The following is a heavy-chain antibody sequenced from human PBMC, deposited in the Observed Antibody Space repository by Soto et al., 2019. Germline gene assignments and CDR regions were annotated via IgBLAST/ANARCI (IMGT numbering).Heavy chain of an antibody. J-gene: IGHJ6*02. D-gene: IGHD3-3*01. CDR2: ISSSGSTI. CDR3: ARDRPSGRFLEWFHPYYGMDV. Sequence: PGGPLRLSCSDSGFTFSSYEMNWVRQAPGKGLEWVSYISSSGSTIYYADSVKGRFTISRDNAKNSLYLQMNSLRAEDTAVYYCARDRPSGRFLEWFHPYYGMDVWGQGTTVTVSS. V-gene: IGHV3-48*03. CDR1: GFTFSSYE.